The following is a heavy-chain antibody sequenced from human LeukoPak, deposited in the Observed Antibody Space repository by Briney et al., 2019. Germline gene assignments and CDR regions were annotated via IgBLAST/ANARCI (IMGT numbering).Heavy chain of an antibody. CDR2: ISSSGSTI. D-gene: IGHD6-19*01. V-gene: IGHV3-48*03. CDR1: GFTFSSYE. J-gene: IGHJ4*02. CDR3: ARTGIAVAGNPNELYYFDY. Sequence: GGSLRLSCAASGFTFSSYEMNWVRQAPGKGLEWVSYISSSGSTIYYADSVKGRFTISRDNAKNSLYLQMNSLRAEDTAVYYCARTGIAVAGNPNELYYFDYWGQGTLVTVSS.